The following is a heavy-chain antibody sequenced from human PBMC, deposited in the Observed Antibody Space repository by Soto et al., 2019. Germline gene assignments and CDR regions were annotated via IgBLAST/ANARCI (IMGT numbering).Heavy chain of an antibody. CDR1: VFTFSSYA. CDR2: ISGSGGST. V-gene: IGHV3-23*01. D-gene: IGHD6-19*01. CDR3: AKDRPYSRGHPAFDS. Sequence: VGSLRLSCASSVFTFSSYAMSCVRHSPGKWLEWVSAISGSGGSTYYADSVKGRFTISRDNSKNTLYLQMNSLRAEDTAVYYCAKDRPYSRGHPAFDSWGQAPMVTGSS. J-gene: IGHJ3*02.